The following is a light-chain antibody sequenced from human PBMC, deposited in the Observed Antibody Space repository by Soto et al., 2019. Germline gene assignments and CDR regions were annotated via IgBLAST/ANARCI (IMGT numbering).Light chain of an antibody. CDR3: QQYRNWPRT. CDR2: GAS. J-gene: IGKJ1*01. Sequence: EIVMTQSPATLSVSPGERATLSCRAGQSISNNLAWYQQKPGQAPRLLIYGASTRATGIPARFTGSGSGTDFTLTISSLQSEDFAVYYCQQYRNWPRTFGQGTKVEIK. V-gene: IGKV3-15*01. CDR1: QSISNN.